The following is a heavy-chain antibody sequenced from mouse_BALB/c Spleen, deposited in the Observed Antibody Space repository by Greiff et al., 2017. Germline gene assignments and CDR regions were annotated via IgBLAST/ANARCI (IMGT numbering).Heavy chain of an antibody. CDR3: ARRWDYDYAMDY. Sequence: DVQLVESGGGLVQPGGSRKLSCAASGFTFSSFGMHWVRQAPEKGLEWVAYISSGSSTIYYADTVKGRFTISRDNPKNTLFLQMTSLRSEDTAMYYCARRWDYDYAMDYWGQGTSVTVSS. J-gene: IGHJ4*01. V-gene: IGHV5-17*02. D-gene: IGHD2-4*01. CDR2: ISSGSSTI. CDR1: GFTFSSFG.